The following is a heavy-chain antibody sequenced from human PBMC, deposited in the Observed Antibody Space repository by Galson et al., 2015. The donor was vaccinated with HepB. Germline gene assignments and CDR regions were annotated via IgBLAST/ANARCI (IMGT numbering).Heavy chain of an antibody. CDR1: GFTFSSSA. V-gene: IGHV1-58*02. D-gene: IGHD1-7*01. Sequence: SVKVSCKASGFTFSSSAIQWVRQARGQRLEWIGWIVVGSGNTNYAQKFQERIIITRDMSTGTVYMELSSLRSEDTAVYYCAAAVLTNYPYWYFDLWGRGTLVTVSS. J-gene: IGHJ2*01. CDR3: AAAVLTNYPYWYFDL. CDR2: IVVGSGNT.